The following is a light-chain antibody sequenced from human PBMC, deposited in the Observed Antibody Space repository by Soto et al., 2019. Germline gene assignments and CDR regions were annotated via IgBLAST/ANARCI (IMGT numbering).Light chain of an antibody. Sequence: DIVMTQSPLSLPVTPGEPASISCRSSQSLLHSNGFNYLDWYLQKPGQSPQLLIYLGSTRASGVPDRFSGSGSGTDFTLKISRVEAEHVGVYYCMQALQTGWTFGQGTKVDIK. CDR1: QSLLHSNGFNY. CDR3: MQALQTGWT. J-gene: IGKJ1*01. V-gene: IGKV2-28*01. CDR2: LGS.